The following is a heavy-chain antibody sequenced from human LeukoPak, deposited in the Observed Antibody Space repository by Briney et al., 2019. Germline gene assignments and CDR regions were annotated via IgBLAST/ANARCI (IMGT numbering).Heavy chain of an antibody. D-gene: IGHD1-26*01. V-gene: IGHV3-21*01. Sequence: GGSLRLSCAASGFTFSSYSMNWVRQAPGKGLEWVSSISSSSSYIYYADSVKGRFTISRDNAKNSLYLQMNSLRAEDTAVYYCARDGSGSYSGAHYMDVWGKGTTVTVSS. CDR1: GFTFSSYS. CDR2: ISSSSSYI. CDR3: ARDGSGSYSGAHYMDV. J-gene: IGHJ6*03.